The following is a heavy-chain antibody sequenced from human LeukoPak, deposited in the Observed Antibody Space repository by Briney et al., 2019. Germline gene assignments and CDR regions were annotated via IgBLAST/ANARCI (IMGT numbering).Heavy chain of an antibody. J-gene: IGHJ4*02. V-gene: IGHV3-30-3*01. D-gene: IGHD5-24*01. Sequence: PGRSPRLSCAASGFTFSSYAMHWVRQTPGKGLEWVAVISYDGSNKYYADSVKGRFTISRDNSKNTLYLQMNSLRAEDTAVYYCAKARRDGYNPGYWGQGILVTVSS. CDR1: GFTFSSYA. CDR3: AKARRDGYNPGY. CDR2: ISYDGSNK.